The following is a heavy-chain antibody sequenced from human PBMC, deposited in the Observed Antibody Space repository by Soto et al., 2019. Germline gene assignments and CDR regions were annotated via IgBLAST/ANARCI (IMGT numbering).Heavy chain of an antibody. CDR2: IFHSGTT. CDR1: GGSISSGDW. Sequence: SETLSLTCAVSGGSISSGDWWSWVRQPPGERLEWIGEIFHSGTTNYNPSLKSRVTISVDKSKNQFSLNLSSVTAADTAVYYCARTLYCGGDCFSFDQWGQGTLVTVSS. D-gene: IGHD2-21*02. V-gene: IGHV4-4*02. CDR3: ARTLYCGGDCFSFDQ. J-gene: IGHJ4*02.